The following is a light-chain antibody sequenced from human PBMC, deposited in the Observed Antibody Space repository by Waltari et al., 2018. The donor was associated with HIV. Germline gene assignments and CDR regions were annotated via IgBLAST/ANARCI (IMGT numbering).Light chain of an antibody. V-gene: IGLV3-10*01. Sequence: SYELTQAPSVSVSPGQTARITCSGDVLPKEYAYWYQQKSGQAPVLVIYEDTKRPSGIPERFSGSSSGTMATLTISGAQVEDEADYYCYSTNIRGNHRLFGGGTKLTVL. CDR1: VLPKEY. CDR3: YSTNIRGNHRL. CDR2: EDT. J-gene: IGLJ2*01.